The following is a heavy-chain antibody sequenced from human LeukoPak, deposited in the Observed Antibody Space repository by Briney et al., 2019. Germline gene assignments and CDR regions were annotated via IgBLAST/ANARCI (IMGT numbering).Heavy chain of an antibody. CDR2: INPNSGGT. D-gene: IGHD7-27*01. Sequence: GASVKVSCKTSGYSFTDYYMHWVRQAPGQGLEWMGWINPNSGGTNYAQKFQGRVTMTRDTSISTAYMELSRLRSDDTAVYYCARSTNWGKLDYWGQGTLVTVSS. CDR1: GYSFTDYY. J-gene: IGHJ4*02. CDR3: ARSTNWGKLDY. V-gene: IGHV1-2*02.